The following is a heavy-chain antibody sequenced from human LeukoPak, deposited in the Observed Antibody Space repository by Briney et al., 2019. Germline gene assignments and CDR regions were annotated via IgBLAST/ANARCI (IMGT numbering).Heavy chain of an antibody. Sequence: GGSLRLSCAASGFTFSSYAMSWVRQAPGKGLEWVSAISGSGGSTYYADSVKGRFTISRDNSKNTLYLQMNSLRAEDTAVYYCAKDLKRGSYYGDWYFDLWGRGTLVTVSS. J-gene: IGHJ2*01. CDR3: AKDLKRGSYYGDWYFDL. V-gene: IGHV3-23*01. D-gene: IGHD1-26*01. CDR1: GFTFSSYA. CDR2: ISGSGGST.